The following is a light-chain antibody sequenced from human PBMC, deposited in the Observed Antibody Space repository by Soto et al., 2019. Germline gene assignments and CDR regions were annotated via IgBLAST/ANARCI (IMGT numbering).Light chain of an antibody. CDR1: QGIGDT. J-gene: IGKJ1*01. CDR2: DTS. CDR3: QQYGSSGT. Sequence: EVVMTQSPATLSVSPGEGVTLSCRANQGIGDTLAWYQHKPGQTPRLLIYDTSTRATGVPARFSGSGSGTDFTLTTSRLEPEDFAVYYCQQYGSSGTFGQGTKVDIK. V-gene: IGKV3-15*01.